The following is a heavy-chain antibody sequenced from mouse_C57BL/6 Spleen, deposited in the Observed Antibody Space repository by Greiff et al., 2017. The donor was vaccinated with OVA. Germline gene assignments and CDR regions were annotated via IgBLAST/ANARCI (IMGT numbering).Heavy chain of an antibody. CDR1: GFTFSDYY. D-gene: IGHD2-5*01. J-gene: IGHJ4*01. Sequence: EVQLVESEGGLVQPGSSMKLSCTASGFTFSDYYMAWVRQVPEKGLEWVANINYDGSSTYYLDSLQSRFIISRDNANNILYLQMSSLKSEDTATYYCTRVSNYDYYAMDYWGQGTSVTVSS. CDR3: TRVSNYDYYAMDY. V-gene: IGHV5-16*01. CDR2: INYDGSST.